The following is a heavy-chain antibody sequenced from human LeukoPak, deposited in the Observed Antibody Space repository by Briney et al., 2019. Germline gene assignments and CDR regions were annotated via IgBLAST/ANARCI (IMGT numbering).Heavy chain of an antibody. Sequence: SETLSLTCTVSGGSISRYYWSWIRQPAGKGLEWSGRIYTSGSTNYNPSLKSRVTMSVDTSKNQFSLKLSSVTAADTAVYYCAREGNPPYCSSTSCSNYFDYWGQGTLVTVSS. CDR2: IYTSGST. D-gene: IGHD2-2*01. CDR1: GGSISRYY. J-gene: IGHJ4*02. V-gene: IGHV4-4*07. CDR3: AREGNPPYCSSTSCSNYFDY.